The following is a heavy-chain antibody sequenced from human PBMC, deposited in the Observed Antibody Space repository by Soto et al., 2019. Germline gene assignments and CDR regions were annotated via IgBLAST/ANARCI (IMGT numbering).Heavy chain of an antibody. Sequence: PSETLSLTCTVSGGSFKSGSYSWSWIRQPPGKGLEWIGEINHSGSTNYNPSLKSRVTISVDTSKNQFSLKLSSVTAADTAVYYCARAIPSFGGVIVIPLSSGYYYYGMDVWGQGTTVTVSS. CDR3: ARAIPSFGGVIVIPLSSGYYYYGMDV. CDR1: GGSFKSGSYS. D-gene: IGHD3-16*02. J-gene: IGHJ6*02. V-gene: IGHV4-34*01. CDR2: INHSGST.